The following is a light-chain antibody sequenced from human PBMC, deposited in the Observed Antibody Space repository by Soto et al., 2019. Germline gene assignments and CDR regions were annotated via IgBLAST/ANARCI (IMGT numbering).Light chain of an antibody. Sequence: QSALTQPASVSGSPGQSITISCTGTISGIRSYNLVSWYQHHPGKAPKVMIYEGSKRPSGVSNRFSGSRSGSMASLTISGLQAEDEADYYCCSYAGSDTLVFGGGTKLTVL. CDR2: EGS. J-gene: IGLJ2*01. CDR1: ISGIRSYNL. V-gene: IGLV2-23*01. CDR3: CSYAGSDTLV.